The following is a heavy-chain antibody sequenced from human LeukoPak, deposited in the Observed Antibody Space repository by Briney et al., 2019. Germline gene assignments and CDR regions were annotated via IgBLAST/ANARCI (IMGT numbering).Heavy chain of an antibody. CDR2: IKEDGSEI. CDR3: AKGVYSYPS. CDR1: GFTFRTYW. J-gene: IGHJ5*02. Sequence: GGSLRLSCAASGFTFRTYWMTWVRQAPGKGLQWVANIKEDGSEIYYVDSVKGRFTISRDNAKNSLYLQMNSLRAEDTALYYCAKGVYSYPSWGQGTLVTVSS. D-gene: IGHD3-16*01. V-gene: IGHV3-7*01.